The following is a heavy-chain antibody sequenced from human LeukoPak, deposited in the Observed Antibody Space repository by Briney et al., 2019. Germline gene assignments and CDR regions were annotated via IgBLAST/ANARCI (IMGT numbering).Heavy chain of an antibody. CDR3: ARGSSGFGETFDY. V-gene: IGHV1-69*06. D-gene: IGHD3-10*01. J-gene: IGHJ4*02. CDR2: IIPIFGTA. CDR1: GGTFSSYA. Sequence: SVKVSCKASGGTFSSYAISWVRQAPGQGLEWMGGIIPIFGTANYAQKFQGRVTITADKSTSTAYMELRSLRSDDTAVYYCARGSSGFGETFDYWGQGTLVTVSS.